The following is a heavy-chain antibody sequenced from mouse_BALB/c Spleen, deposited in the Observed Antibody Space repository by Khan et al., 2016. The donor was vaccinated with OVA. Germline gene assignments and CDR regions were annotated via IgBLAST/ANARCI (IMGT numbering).Heavy chain of an antibody. CDR1: GYTFTSFW. CDR3: ARGGYGSPFAY. CDR2: IDPSKSET. J-gene: IGHJ3*01. V-gene: IGHV1S127*01. Sequence: QVQLQQSGPELVRPGASVKMSCKASGYTFTSFWIHWVKQRPGKGLEWIGMIDPSKSETRLNQKFKDKATLNVDKSSNTAYMQLSRLTSADSAVYYCARGGYGSPFAYWGQGTLVTVSA. D-gene: IGHD1-1*01.